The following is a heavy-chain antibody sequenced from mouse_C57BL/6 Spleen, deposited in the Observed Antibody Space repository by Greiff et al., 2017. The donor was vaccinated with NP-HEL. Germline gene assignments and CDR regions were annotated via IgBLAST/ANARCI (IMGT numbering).Heavy chain of an antibody. J-gene: IGHJ3*01. CDR1: GYTFTSYW. V-gene: IGHV1-74*01. CDR3: AMYYYGSSTWFAY. CDR2: IHPSDSDT. D-gene: IGHD1-1*01. Sequence: VQLQQSGAELVKPGASVKVSCKASGYTFTSYWMHWVKQRPGQGLEWIGRIHPSDSDTNYNQKFKGKATLTVDKSSSTAYMQLSSLTSEDSAVYYCAMYYYGSSTWFAYWGQGTLVTVSA.